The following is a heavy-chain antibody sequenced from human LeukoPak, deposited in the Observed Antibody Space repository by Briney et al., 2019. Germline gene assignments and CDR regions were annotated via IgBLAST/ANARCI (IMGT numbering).Heavy chain of an antibody. V-gene: IGHV3-23*01. D-gene: IGHD7-27*01. CDR1: GITFSSDA. CDR2: ISGGST. J-gene: IGHJ3*02. Sequence: AGTLRLYCAASGITFSSDAMSWLRQAPGKGLEGVSAISGGSTYYAGSVKGRFTISRDNPTSTVYLQMNSLRVEDTAEYYCVKDRDWGAFDIWGQVTMVTVSS. CDR3: VKDRDWGAFDI.